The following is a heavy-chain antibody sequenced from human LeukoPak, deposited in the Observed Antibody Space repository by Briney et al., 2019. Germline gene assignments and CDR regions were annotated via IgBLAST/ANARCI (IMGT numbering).Heavy chain of an antibody. J-gene: IGHJ6*03. CDR1: GFTFSTYS. CDR2: ISTSSSYI. V-gene: IGHV3-21*01. D-gene: IGHD5-12*01. CDR3: ARISGYETPYYYYYMDV. Sequence: GGSLRLSCAASGFTFSTYSMNWVRQAPGKGLEWVSFISTSSSYIYYADSVKGRFTISRDNAKNSLYLQMNSLRAEDTAVYYCARISGYETPYYYYYMDVWGKGTTVTVSS.